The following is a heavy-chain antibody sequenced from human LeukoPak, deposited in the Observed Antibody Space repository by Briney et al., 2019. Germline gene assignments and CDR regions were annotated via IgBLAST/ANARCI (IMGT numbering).Heavy chain of an antibody. D-gene: IGHD5-18*01. J-gene: IGHJ4*02. Sequence: GGSRRLSCAASGFTFSSYAMNWVRQSRGKGLEWVSFMSSSGSYIYYADSVKGRFTISRDNAKNSLYLQMNSLRAEDTAVYYCARDLTTSMAYYFDCWGQGTLVTVSS. CDR1: GFTFSSYA. V-gene: IGHV3-21*01. CDR3: ARDLTTSMAYYFDC. CDR2: MSSSGSYI.